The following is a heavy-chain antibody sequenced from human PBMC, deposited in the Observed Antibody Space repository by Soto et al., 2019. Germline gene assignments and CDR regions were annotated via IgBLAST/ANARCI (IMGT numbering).Heavy chain of an antibody. CDR1: GSTFTGYY. CDR3: ARDRTYFCPAGANWFDL. Sequence: ASVNVSCKASGSTFTGYYMHWGRQAPGQGLDWLGWISGFNGKTVYSNTLRDRVTRTTDTHTGTAYWELRRLKSDDTAIYYCARDRTYFCPAGANWFDLWGQGTLGTVSS. V-gene: IGHV1-18*04. J-gene: IGHJ5*02. CDR2: ISGFNGKT. D-gene: IGHD3-3*01.